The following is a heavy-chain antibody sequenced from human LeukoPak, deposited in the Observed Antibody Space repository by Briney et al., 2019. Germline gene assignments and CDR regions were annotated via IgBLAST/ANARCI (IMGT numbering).Heavy chain of an antibody. CDR1: GFTFNNYG. CDR3: ARDTNWFDP. J-gene: IGHJ5*02. Sequence: QPGGSLRLSCAASGFTFNNYGMTWVRQAPGKGLEWVSHISGSGRNTYYADSVKGRFTISRDNSKNTLYLQMNSLRAEDTAVYYCARDTNWFDPWGQGTLVTVSS. CDR2: ISGSGRNT. V-gene: IGHV3-23*01.